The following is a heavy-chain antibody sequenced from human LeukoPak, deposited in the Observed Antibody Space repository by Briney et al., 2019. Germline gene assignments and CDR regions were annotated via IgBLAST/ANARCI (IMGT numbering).Heavy chain of an antibody. V-gene: IGHV1-2*02. J-gene: IGHJ4*02. D-gene: IGHD3-22*01. CDR3: ARDLGYDSSGFWY. Sequence: GASVKVSCKASGYTFTSYDINWVRQAPGQGLEWMGWINPNSGGTNYAQKFQGRVTMTRDTSISTAYMELSRLRSDDTAVYYCARDLGYDSSGFWYWGQGTLVTVSS. CDR2: INPNSGGT. CDR1: GYTFTSYD.